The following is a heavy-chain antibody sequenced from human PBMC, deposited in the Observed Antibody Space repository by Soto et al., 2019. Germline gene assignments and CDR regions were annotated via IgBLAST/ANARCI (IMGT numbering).Heavy chain of an antibody. Sequence: QVQLQESGPGLVKPSQTLSLTCTVSGGSISSGDYYWSWIRQPPGKGLEWIGYIYYSGSTYYNPSLKGRLTISVDTSKNQFSLKLSSVTAADTAVYYCARDRIVVVVAATPSYYYGMDVWGQGTTVTVSS. CDR3: ARDRIVVVVAATPSYYYGMDV. CDR1: GGSISSGDYY. V-gene: IGHV4-30-4*01. J-gene: IGHJ6*02. CDR2: IYYSGST. D-gene: IGHD2-15*01.